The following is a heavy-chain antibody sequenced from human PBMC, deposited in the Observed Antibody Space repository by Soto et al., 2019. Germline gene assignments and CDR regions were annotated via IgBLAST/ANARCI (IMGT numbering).Heavy chain of an antibody. CDR3: ARGDTVPYGMDV. D-gene: IGHD4-17*01. CDR2: IYYSGST. V-gene: IGHV4-59*01. J-gene: IGHJ6*02. Sequence: SETLSLTCTVSGGSISSYYWSWIRQPPGKGLEWIGYIYYSGSTNYNPSLKSRVTISVDTSKNQFSLKLSSVTAADTAVYYCARGDTVPYGMDVSGQGTTVTVSS. CDR1: GGSISSYY.